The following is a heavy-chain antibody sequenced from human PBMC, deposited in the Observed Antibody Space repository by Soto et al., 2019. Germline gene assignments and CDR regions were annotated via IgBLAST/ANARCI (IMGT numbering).Heavy chain of an antibody. CDR2: IYYSGST. Sequence: SETLSLTCTVSGGSISSGGYYWSWIRQHPGKGLEWIGYIYYSGSTYYNPSLKSRVTISVDTSKNQFSLRLSSVTAADTAVYYCARVSAMDYYYGMDVWGQGTTVTVSS. J-gene: IGHJ6*02. CDR3: ARVSAMDYYYGMDV. D-gene: IGHD5-18*01. CDR1: GGSISSGGYY. V-gene: IGHV4-31*03.